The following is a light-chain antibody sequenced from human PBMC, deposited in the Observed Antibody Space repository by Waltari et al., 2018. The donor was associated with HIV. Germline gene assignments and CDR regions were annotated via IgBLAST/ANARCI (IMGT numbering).Light chain of an antibody. V-gene: IGLV8-61*01. J-gene: IGLJ3*02. CDR2: NTN. CDR1: YASLSTAFC. Sequence: QPVVTPEPSLPVSPGGTIPHPCALRYASLSTAFCRGWYQQTPGQAPRTLIYNTNIRSSGVPDRFSGSIVGKKAALTLTGAQADDESYYYCVLYMGSGRVFGGGTRLTVL. CDR3: VLYMGSGRV.